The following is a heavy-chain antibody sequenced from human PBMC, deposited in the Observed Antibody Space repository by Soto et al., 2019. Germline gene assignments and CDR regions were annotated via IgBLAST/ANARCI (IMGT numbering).Heavy chain of an antibody. CDR1: RFTFSDYY. Sequence: GGSLRLSCAASRFTFSDYYMTWIRQAPGKGLEWVSYISSSGTGIYYPDSVKGRFTISRVNAKNSLYLQMSSLRAEDTAVYYCARAYSDAFDIWGQGTMVTVSS. CDR2: ISSSGTGI. D-gene: IGHD2-15*01. J-gene: IGHJ3*02. CDR3: ARAYSDAFDI. V-gene: IGHV3-11*01.